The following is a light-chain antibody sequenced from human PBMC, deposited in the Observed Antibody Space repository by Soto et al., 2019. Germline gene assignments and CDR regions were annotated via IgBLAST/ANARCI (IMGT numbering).Light chain of an antibody. CDR3: QQSYRTPHT. CDR1: QGVSAY. Sequence: DLQMTQFPSSLSASVGDRVTITCRASQGVSAYLLWYQQRQGRAPRLLIYSASSLVSGVPSRFSGSGSGTNFTLTISRLQPEDFAIYYCQQSYRTPHTFGQGTRLETK. J-gene: IGKJ2*01. CDR2: SAS. V-gene: IGKV1-39*01.